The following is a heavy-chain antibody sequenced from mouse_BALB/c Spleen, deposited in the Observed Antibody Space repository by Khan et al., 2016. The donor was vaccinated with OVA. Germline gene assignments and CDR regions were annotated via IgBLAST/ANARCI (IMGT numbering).Heavy chain of an antibody. Sequence: VQLKESGPDLVKPGASVKLSCKASGYSFTVYYMIWVKQSHGKSPEWIGRVNPNNGDTNYNQKFKDKAILTVDKSSTTAYMEFRCLTSEDSAVFYCARGYEFFDHWGQGTLVTVSA. CDR1: GYSFTVYY. J-gene: IGHJ3*01. D-gene: IGHD2-14*01. CDR2: VNPNNGDT. CDR3: ARGYEFFDH. V-gene: IGHV1-26*01.